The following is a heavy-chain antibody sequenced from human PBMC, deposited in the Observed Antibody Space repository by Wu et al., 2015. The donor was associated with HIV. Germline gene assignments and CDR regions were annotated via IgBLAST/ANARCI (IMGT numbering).Heavy chain of an antibody. D-gene: IGHD3-10*01. CDR1: GGTFSSYA. J-gene: IGHJ4*02. CDR3: ALKFGELQSPYRYFDY. CDR2: IIPIFGTA. V-gene: IGHV1-69*05. Sequence: QVQLVQSGAEVKKPGSSVKVSCKASGGTFSSYAISWVRQAPGQGLEWMGGIIPIFGTANYAQKFQGRVTITTDESTSTAYMELSSLRSEDTAVYYCALKFGELQSPYRYFDYWGQGNAGHRLL.